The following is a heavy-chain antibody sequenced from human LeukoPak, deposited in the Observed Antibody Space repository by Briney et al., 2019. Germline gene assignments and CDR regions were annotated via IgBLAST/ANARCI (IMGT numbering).Heavy chain of an antibody. Sequence: PGGSLRLSCAASGFTFSSWAMSWVRQAPGKGLEWVSAVSPSGDTTYYADSVKGRFTISRDNSKSTLYLQMNSLRAEDTAVYYCAKEGCTRCTPFVDYWGQGILVTVSS. CDR3: AKEGCTRCTPFVDY. D-gene: IGHD2-2*01. CDR1: GFTFSSWA. V-gene: IGHV3-23*01. CDR2: VSPSGDTT. J-gene: IGHJ4*02.